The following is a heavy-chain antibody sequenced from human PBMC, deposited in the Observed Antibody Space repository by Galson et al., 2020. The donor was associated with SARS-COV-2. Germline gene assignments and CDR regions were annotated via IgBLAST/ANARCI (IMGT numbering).Heavy chain of an antibody. V-gene: IGHV4-39*01. CDR3: ARQCDDIYYYYYMDV. CDR2: IHHSGDT. Sequence: SLTCTVSGDSITCSGYYWGWIRQPPGKGLEWIGTIHHSGDTYYNPSLKSRVTISVDTSKNQFSLKLTSVSAADTAVYYCARQCDDIYYYYYMDVWGRGAMLTVSS. D-gene: IGHD1-1*01. J-gene: IGHJ6*03. CDR1: GDSITCSGYY.